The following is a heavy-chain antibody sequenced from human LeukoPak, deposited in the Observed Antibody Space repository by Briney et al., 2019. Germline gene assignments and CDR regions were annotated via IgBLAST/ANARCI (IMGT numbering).Heavy chain of an antibody. J-gene: IGHJ4*02. CDR2: INHSGST. Sequence: SETLSLTCTVSGGSISSGDYYWSWIRQPPGKGLEWIGEINHSGSTNYNPSLKSRVTISVDTSKNQFSLKLSSVTAADTAVYYCARSMITFGGVRYWGQGTLVTVSS. CDR1: GGSISSGDYY. CDR3: ARSMITFGGVRY. D-gene: IGHD3-16*01. V-gene: IGHV4-39*07.